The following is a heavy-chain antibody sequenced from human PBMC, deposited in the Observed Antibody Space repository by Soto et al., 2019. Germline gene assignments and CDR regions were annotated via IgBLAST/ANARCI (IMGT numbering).Heavy chain of an antibody. J-gene: IGHJ4*02. D-gene: IGHD4-17*01. CDR1: GYTFTSHD. Sequence: QVQLVQPGAEVKKSGASVKVSCKASGYTFTSHDINWVRQATGQGLEWMGWMNPNSGNTGYEQKFQGRVTMTRNTSIITAYMELSSLRSEDTAVYYCARWDYGDYARFDYWGQGTLVTVSS. V-gene: IGHV1-8*01. CDR3: ARWDYGDYARFDY. CDR2: MNPNSGNT.